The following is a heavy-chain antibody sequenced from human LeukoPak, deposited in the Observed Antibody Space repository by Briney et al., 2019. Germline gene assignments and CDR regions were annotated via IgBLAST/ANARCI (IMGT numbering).Heavy chain of an antibody. Sequence: PGGSLRFSCSASGFTFSSYSMNWVRQAPGKGLEWVSYITGSSSTIYYADSVKGRFTISRDNAKNSLYLQMNSLRDEDTAVYYCARPRGSYYRDAFDIWGQGTMVTVSS. D-gene: IGHD1-26*01. CDR2: ITGSSSTI. V-gene: IGHV3-48*02. CDR1: GFTFSSYS. J-gene: IGHJ3*02. CDR3: ARPRGSYYRDAFDI.